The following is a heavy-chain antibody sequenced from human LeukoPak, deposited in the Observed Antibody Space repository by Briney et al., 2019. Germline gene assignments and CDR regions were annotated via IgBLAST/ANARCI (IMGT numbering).Heavy chain of an antibody. D-gene: IGHD6-19*01. CDR1: GFTFSSYN. Sequence: GRSLRLSCAASGFTFSSYNMNWVRQAPGKRLEWVSSISLVSGHIYYAESVKGRFTISRDSAKNSVFLQMNSLRAEDTAVYHCARPYGIGWSGLEHWGRGTLVTVSS. V-gene: IGHV3-21*06. J-gene: IGHJ4*02. CDR3: ARPYGIGWSGLEH. CDR2: ISLVSGHI.